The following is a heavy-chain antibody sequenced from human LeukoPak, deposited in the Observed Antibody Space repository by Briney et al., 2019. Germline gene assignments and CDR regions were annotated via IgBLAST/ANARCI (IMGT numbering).Heavy chain of an antibody. D-gene: IGHD1-7*01. Sequence: PGGSLRLSCAASGFTFSSYAMHWVRQAPGKGLEWVALISYDGSDKYYADSVKGRFTISRDNSKNTLYLQMNSLTAEDTALYYCAKDRVVFNWNYAYYFDDWGQGTLVTVSS. CDR3: AKDRVVFNWNYAYYFDD. V-gene: IGHV3-30*18. CDR2: ISYDGSDK. J-gene: IGHJ4*02. CDR1: GFTFSSYA.